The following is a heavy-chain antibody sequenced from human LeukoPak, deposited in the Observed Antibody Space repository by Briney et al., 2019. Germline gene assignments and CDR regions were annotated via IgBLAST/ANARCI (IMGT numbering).Heavy chain of an antibody. D-gene: IGHD1-26*01. CDR1: GYSISSGYY. CDR3: ARDVVGATDDAFDI. J-gene: IGHJ3*02. V-gene: IGHV4-38-2*02. CDR2: IYHSGST. Sequence: PSETLSLTCTVSGYSISSGYYWGWIRQPPGKGLEWIGSIYHSGSTYYNPSLKSRVTISVDTSKNQFSLKLSSVTAADTAVYYCARDVVGATDDAFDIWGQGTMVTVSS.